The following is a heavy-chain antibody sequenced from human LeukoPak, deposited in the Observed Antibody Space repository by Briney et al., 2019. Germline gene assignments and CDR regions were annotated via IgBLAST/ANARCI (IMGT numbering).Heavy chain of an antibody. J-gene: IGHJ4*02. V-gene: IGHV3-23*01. D-gene: IGHD3-22*01. CDR1: GFTFSGYG. Sequence: GGSLRLSCEASGFTFSGYGMHWVRQAPGKGLEWVSAISGSGGSTYYADSVKGRFTISRDNSKNTLYLQMNSLRAEDTAVYYCAKDSRHITMMDYWGQGTLVTVSS. CDR2: ISGSGGST. CDR3: AKDSRHITMMDY.